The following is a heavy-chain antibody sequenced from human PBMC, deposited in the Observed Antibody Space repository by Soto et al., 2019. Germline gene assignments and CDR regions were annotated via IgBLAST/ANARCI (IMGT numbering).Heavy chain of an antibody. CDR2: IYATGTT. D-gene: IGHD1-1*01. CDR3: VRDGTKTLRDWFDP. CDR1: GASISGFY. Sequence: SGALSLTCTVSGASISGFYWSWIRKSAGKGLEWIGRIYATGTTDYNPSLKSRVMMSVDTSKKQFSLKLRSVTAADTAVYYCVRDGTKTLRDWFDPRGQGISVTAPQ. J-gene: IGHJ5*02. V-gene: IGHV4-4*07.